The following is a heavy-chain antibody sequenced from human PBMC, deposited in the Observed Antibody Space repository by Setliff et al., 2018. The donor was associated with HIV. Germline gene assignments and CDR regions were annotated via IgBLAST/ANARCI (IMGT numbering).Heavy chain of an antibody. Sequence: ASVKVSCKASGGTFNTYTITWVRQAPGQGLEWMGGIIPFSGTTNYPQKLQGRVTMTTDTSTSTAYMELRSLRSDDTAVYYCARVIDYGVLYWSYYMDVWGKGTTVTV. J-gene: IGHJ6*03. CDR3: ARVIDYGVLYWSYYMDV. V-gene: IGHV1-18*01. CDR2: IIPFSGTT. CDR1: GGTFNTYT. D-gene: IGHD4-17*01.